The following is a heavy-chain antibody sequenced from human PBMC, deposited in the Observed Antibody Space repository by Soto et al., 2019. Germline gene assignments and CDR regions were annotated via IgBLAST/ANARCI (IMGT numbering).Heavy chain of an antibody. J-gene: IGHJ6*03. Sequence: ASVKVSCKASGYTFTSYTMHWVRQAPGQRLEWMGWINAGNGNTKYSQMFQGRVTITKDTSATTAYMELSSLRSEDTAVYYCARDSTGYSSSWLYYYYYFMDVWGKGTKVTVSS. D-gene: IGHD6-13*01. CDR2: INAGNGNT. CDR1: GYTFTSYT. CDR3: ARDSTGYSSSWLYYYYYFMDV. V-gene: IGHV1-3*01.